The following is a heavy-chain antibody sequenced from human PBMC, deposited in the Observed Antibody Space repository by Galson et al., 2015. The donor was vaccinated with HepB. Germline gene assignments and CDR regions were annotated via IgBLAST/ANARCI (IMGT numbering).Heavy chain of an antibody. CDR1: GYTLRNYA. V-gene: IGHV7-4-1*02. D-gene: IGHD3-10*01. J-gene: IGHJ6*02. CDR2: INTNTGNP. CDR3: ARPRWFGDGKGAPYEYHGMDV. Sequence: SVKVSCKASGYTLRNYAINWVRQAPGQGLEWMGWINTNTGNPTYAQGFTGRFVFSLDTSVSTTYLQISRLRAEDAAVYFCARPRWFGDGKGAPYEYHGMDVWGQGTTVTVSS.